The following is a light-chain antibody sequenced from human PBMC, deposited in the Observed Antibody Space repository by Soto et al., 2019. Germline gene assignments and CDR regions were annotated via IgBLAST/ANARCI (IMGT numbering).Light chain of an antibody. CDR3: QVWDSTTDHRV. J-gene: IGLJ3*02. V-gene: IGLV3-21*02. Sequence: SYELTQPPSVSVAPGQTARITCGGNNIGRKAVHWYQQKPGQAPVLVVHDDSDRVSGIPERFSGSNSGNTATLTISRVEAGDEADYYCQVWDSTTDHRVFGGGTKVTVL. CDR1: NIGRKA. CDR2: DDS.